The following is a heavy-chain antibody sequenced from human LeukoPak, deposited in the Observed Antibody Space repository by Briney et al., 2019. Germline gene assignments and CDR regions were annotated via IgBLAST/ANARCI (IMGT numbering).Heavy chain of an antibody. CDR1: GFTFSNYW. V-gene: IGHV3-7*01. D-gene: IGHD1-20*01. Sequence: GGSLRLSCAASGFTFSNYWMNWVRQAPGKGLEWAANIKEDGSDKYYVDSVKGRFTISKDNAKNSLYLLMNSLRVEDTAVYYCVPLNWNPPGDFDRWGQGTLVTVSS. CDR3: VPLNWNPPGDFDR. J-gene: IGHJ4*02. CDR2: IKEDGSDK.